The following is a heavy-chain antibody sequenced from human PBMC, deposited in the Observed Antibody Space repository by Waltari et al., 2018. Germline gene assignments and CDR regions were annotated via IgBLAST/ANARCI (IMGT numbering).Heavy chain of an antibody. V-gene: IGHV3-53*02. CDR3: ARDHIAAPENY. Sequence: EVQLVETGGGLIQPGGSLRLSCAASGFTVTSTYLSWVRQPPGKGLEWVSSSFSGTRTYYADSVKGRFTISRDNSKNTLYLQMNSLRAEDTAVYYCARDHIAAPENYRGQGTLVTVSS. D-gene: IGHD6-13*01. CDR2: SFSGTRT. J-gene: IGHJ4*02. CDR1: GFTVTSTY.